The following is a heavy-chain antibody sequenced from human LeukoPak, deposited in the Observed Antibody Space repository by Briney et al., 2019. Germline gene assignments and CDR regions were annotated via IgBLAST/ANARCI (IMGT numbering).Heavy chain of an antibody. CDR2: LSGSGSSA. D-gene: IGHD3-9*01. CDR1: GFTFSDYA. V-gene: IGHV3-23*01. J-gene: IGHJ4*02. Sequence: GGSLRLSCVASGFTFSDYAMNWVRQAPGKGLEWVSGLSGSGSSAYYADSVKGRFTISRDNSKNTLYLQMNSLRPEDTAVYYCAKGLTNLGDDWGQGTLVTVSS. CDR3: AKGLTNLGDD.